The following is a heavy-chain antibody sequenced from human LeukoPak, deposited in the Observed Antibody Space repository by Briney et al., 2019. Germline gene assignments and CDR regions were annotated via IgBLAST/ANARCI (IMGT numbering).Heavy chain of an antibody. J-gene: IGHJ6*02. D-gene: IGHD2-2*02. CDR2: ISSSSSYI. CDR3: ARLYCSSTSCYKGYYGMDV. CDR1: GFTFDDYA. Sequence: GGSLRLSCAASGFTFDDYAMYWVRQAPGKGLEWVSSISSSSSYIYYADSVKGRFTISRDNAKNSLYLQMNSLRAEDTAVYYCARLYCSSTSCYKGYYGMDVWGQGTTVTVSS. V-gene: IGHV3-21*01.